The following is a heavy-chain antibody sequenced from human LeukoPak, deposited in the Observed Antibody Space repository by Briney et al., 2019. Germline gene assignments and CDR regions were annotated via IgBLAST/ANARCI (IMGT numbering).Heavy chain of an antibody. CDR3: ARYSSGMGYFDY. CDR1: GYTFTGYY. D-gene: IGHD6-19*01. V-gene: IGHV1-46*01. J-gene: IGHJ4*02. CDR2: INPSGGST. Sequence: ASVKVSCKASGYTFTGYYMHWVRQAPGQGLEWMGIINPSGGSTSYAQKFQGRVTMTRDTSTSTVYMELSSLRSEDTAVYYCARYSSGMGYFDYWGQGTLVTVSS.